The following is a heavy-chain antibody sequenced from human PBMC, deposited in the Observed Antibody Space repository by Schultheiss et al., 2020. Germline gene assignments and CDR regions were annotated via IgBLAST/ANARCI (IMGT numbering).Heavy chain of an antibody. Sequence: SETLSLTCTVSGGSISSGGYYWSWIRQPPGKGLEWIGYIYYSGSTNYNPSLKSRVTISVDTSKSQFSLRLSSVTAADTAVYYCARSEAGLDYWGQGTLVTVSS. V-gene: IGHV4-61*08. CDR1: GGSISSGGYY. J-gene: IGHJ4*02. D-gene: IGHD6-19*01. CDR2: IYYSGST. CDR3: ARSEAGLDY.